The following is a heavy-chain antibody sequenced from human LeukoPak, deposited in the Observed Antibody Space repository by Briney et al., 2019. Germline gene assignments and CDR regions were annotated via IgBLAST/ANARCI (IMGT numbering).Heavy chain of an antibody. D-gene: IGHD6-13*01. V-gene: IGHV4-38-2*02. CDR1: GYSISSGYY. J-gene: IGHJ2*01. CDR3: ARVSSSWYQDWYFDL. Sequence: SETLSLTCTVSGYSISSGYYWGWIRQPPGKGLEWIGSIYHSGSTYYNPSLKSRVTISVDTSKNQFSLKLSSVTAADTAVYYCARVSSSWYQDWYFDLWGRGTLVTVSS. CDR2: IYHSGST.